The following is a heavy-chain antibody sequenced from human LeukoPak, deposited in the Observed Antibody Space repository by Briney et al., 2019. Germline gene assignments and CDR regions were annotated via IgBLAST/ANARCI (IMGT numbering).Heavy chain of an antibody. CDR2: ISYDGSNK. Sequence: GGSLRLSCAASGFTFSSYAMHWVRQAPGKGLEWVPVISYDGSNKYYADSVKGRFTISRDNSKNTLYLQMNSLRAEDTAVYYCARDLRYSSGWYDYYYYGMDVWGKGTTVTVSS. V-gene: IGHV3-30*04. D-gene: IGHD6-19*01. CDR1: GFTFSSYA. CDR3: ARDLRYSSGWYDYYYYGMDV. J-gene: IGHJ6*04.